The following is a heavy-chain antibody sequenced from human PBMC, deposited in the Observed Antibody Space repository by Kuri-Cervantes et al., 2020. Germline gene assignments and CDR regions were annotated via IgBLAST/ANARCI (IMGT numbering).Heavy chain of an antibody. J-gene: IGHJ4*02. D-gene: IGHD3-10*01. CDR3: ARTYYYGSGTGY. CDR1: GGSFSGYY. V-gene: IGHV4-34*01. Sequence: GSLRLSCAVYGGSFSGYYWSWIRQPPGKGLEWIGEINHSGSTNYNPSLKSRVTISVDKSKNQFSLKLSSVTAADTAVYYCARTYYYGSGTGYWGQGTLVTVSS. CDR2: INHSGST.